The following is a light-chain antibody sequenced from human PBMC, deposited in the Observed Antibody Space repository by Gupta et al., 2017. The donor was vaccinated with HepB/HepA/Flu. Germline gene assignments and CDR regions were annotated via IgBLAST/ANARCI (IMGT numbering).Light chain of an antibody. V-gene: IGKV3-15*01. J-gene: IGKJ2*01. Sequence: EIVMTQSPATLSVSPGERVTLSCRASQSVRSNLGWYQQKPGQAPRLLMYGASTRATGIPARFSGSGSGTEFTLTISSRQSEDFAVYYCQQYKNWPPFTFGQGTKLEIK. CDR2: GAS. CDR1: QSVRSN. CDR3: QQYKNWPPFT.